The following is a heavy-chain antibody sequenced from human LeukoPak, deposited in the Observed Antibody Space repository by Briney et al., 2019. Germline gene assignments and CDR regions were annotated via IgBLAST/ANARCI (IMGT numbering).Heavy chain of an antibody. CDR1: GGSISSGDYY. CDR2: IYYSGST. CDR3: ARDGDSNFDY. V-gene: IGHV4-30-4*01. Sequence: SETLSLTCTVSGGSISSGDYYWSWIRQPPGKGLEWIGYIYYSGSTYYNPSLKSRVTISVDTSKNQFSLKLSSVTAADTAVYYCARDGDSNFDYWGQGTLATVSS. D-gene: IGHD3-10*01. J-gene: IGHJ4*02.